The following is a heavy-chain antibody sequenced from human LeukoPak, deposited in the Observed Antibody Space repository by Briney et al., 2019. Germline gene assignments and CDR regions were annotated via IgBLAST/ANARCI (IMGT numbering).Heavy chain of an antibody. D-gene: IGHD7-27*01. CDR1: GFTFSSYE. J-gene: IGHJ4*02. V-gene: IGHV3-48*03. CDR3: ARVWGFDY. CDR2: ISSGGSTI. Sequence: PGGSLRLSCAASGFTFSSYEMSWVRQAPGKGLEWVSYISSGGSTIYYADSVKGRFTISRDNAKNSLYLQINSLRAEDTAVYYCARVWGFDYWGQGILVTVSS.